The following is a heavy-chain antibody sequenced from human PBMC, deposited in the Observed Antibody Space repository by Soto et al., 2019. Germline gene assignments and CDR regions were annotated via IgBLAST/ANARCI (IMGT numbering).Heavy chain of an antibody. Sequence: PSETLSLTCTVAGASMSGNYWTWVRQPPGKGLEWIGNMFYSGTTNYNPSLRSRVTMSLDTSVNQFSLRLSSVTAADTAVYHCARPNMWYGKILQWGRGTLVTVSS. J-gene: IGHJ1*01. CDR3: ARPNMWYGKILQ. CDR2: MFYSGTT. CDR1: GASMSGNY. D-gene: IGHD2-15*01. V-gene: IGHV4-59*01.